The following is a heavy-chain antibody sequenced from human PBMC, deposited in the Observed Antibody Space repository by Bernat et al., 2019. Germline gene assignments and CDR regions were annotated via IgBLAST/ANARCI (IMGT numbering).Heavy chain of an antibody. CDR1: GDSITSSSYD. CDR3: ARHKYRCGYYFDY. Sequence: QVQLQESGPGLVKPSETLSLTCTGSGDSITSSSYDWGWIRQPPGKGLEWIGSMYKSGSTYHNPSLKSRVTISVDTSKNQFSLKLSSVTAADTAVYYCARHKYRCGYYFDYWGRGTLVTVSS. D-gene: IGHD5-18*01. V-gene: IGHV4-39*01. CDR2: MYKSGST. J-gene: IGHJ4*02.